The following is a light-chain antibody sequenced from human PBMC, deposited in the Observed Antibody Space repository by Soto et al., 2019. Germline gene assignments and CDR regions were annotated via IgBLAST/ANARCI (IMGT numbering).Light chain of an antibody. Sequence: QSVLTQPASVSGSPGQSITISCTGTSSDVGGYNYVSWYQQHPGKAPKLMIYDVSNRPSGVSNRFSGSKSGNTASLTISGLQAEDVDDYYCSSYTSSSTNVFGTGTKLTVL. CDR1: SSDVGGYNY. CDR3: SSYTSSSTNV. V-gene: IGLV2-14*01. J-gene: IGLJ1*01. CDR2: DVS.